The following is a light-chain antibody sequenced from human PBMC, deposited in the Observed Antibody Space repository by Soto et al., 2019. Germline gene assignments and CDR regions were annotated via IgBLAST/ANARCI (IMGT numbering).Light chain of an antibody. CDR1: TSNIGSNY. J-gene: IGLJ1*01. CDR3: ASWDDSLNAYV. Sequence: SVLTQPPSASGTPGQGVTISCSGSTSNIGSNYVYWYQQLPGTAPRLLIYSNNQRPSGVPDRLSGSKSGTSASLAIGGLQSEDEADYYCASWDDSLNAYVFGGGTKVTVL. CDR2: SNN. V-gene: IGLV1-44*01.